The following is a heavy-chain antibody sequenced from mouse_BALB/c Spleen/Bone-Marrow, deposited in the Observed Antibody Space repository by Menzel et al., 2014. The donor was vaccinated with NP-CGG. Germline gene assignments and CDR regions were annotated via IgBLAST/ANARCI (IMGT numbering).Heavy chain of an antibody. D-gene: IGHD1-1*02. CDR1: GYTFTSYW. Sequence: QVQLQQSGAELVRPGASVKLSCKASGYTFTSYWINWVKQRPGQGLEWIGNIYPSDSYTNYNQKFKDKATLTVDKSSSTAYMQLSSPTSEDSAVYYCTRSGNAMDYWGQGTSVTVSS. CDR3: TRSGNAMDY. J-gene: IGHJ4*01. V-gene: IGHV1-69*02. CDR2: IYPSDSYT.